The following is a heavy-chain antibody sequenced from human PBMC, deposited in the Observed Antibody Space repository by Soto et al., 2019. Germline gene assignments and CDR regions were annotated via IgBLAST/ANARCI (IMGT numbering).Heavy chain of an antibody. D-gene: IGHD3-10*01. CDR2: IFVTSTTI. J-gene: IGHJ4*02. CDR1: GFTFSSYS. CDR3: ARDRDGAFDY. V-gene: IGHV3-48*04. Sequence: PGGSLRLSCVASGFTFSSYSMVWVRQAPGKGLEWISYIFVTSTTIYYADSVQGRFTVSRDNAQNSLFLVMNSLRAEDTAVYYCARDRDGAFDYWGRGTLVTSPQ.